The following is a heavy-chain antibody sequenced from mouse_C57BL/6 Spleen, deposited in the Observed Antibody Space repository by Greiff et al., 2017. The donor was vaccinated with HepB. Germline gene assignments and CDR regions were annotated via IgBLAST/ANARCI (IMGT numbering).Heavy chain of an antibody. CDR3: ARRDDYDPFAY. CDR1: GYTFTDYN. J-gene: IGHJ3*01. V-gene: IGHV1-18*01. CDR2: INPNNGGT. D-gene: IGHD2-4*01. Sequence: VQLQQSGPELVKPGASVKITCKASGYTFTDYNMDWVKQSHGKSLEWIGDINPNNGGTIYNQKFKGKATLTVDKSSSTAYMELRSLTSEDTAVYYCARRDDYDPFAYWGQGTLVTVSA.